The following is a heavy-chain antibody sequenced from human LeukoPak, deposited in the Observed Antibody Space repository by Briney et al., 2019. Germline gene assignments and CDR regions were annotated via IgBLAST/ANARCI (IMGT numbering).Heavy chain of an antibody. D-gene: IGHD6-13*01. J-gene: IGHJ6*03. CDR2: IYYSGST. Sequence: PSETLSLTCTVSGDSISNYFWTWIRQPPGKGLEWIGYIYYSGSTNYNPSLKSRVTISVDASKNQFSLKLSSVTAADTAVYYCASTPYIAAAGKEEVYYYYYYMDVWGKGTTVTVSS. V-gene: IGHV4-59*01. CDR3: ASTPYIAAAGKEEVYYYYYYMDV. CDR1: GDSISNYF.